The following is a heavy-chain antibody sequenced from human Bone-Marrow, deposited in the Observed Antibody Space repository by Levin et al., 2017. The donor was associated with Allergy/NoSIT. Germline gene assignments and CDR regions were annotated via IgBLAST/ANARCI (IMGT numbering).Heavy chain of an antibody. CDR2: ISSSSSTI. J-gene: IGHJ6*02. CDR1: GFTFSSYS. CDR3: ASLVVIGVAARREGHGMDV. Sequence: GGSLRLSCAASGFTFSSYSMNWVRQAPGKGLEWVSYISSSSSTIYYADSVKGRFTISRDNAKNSLYLQMNSLRAEDTAVYYCASLVVIGVAARREGHGMDVWGQGTTVTVSS. V-gene: IGHV3-48*01. D-gene: IGHD6-6*01.